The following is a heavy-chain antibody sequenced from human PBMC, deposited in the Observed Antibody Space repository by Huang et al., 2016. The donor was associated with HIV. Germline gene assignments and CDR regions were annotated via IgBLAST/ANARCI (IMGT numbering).Heavy chain of an antibody. CDR2: INQDGSER. J-gene: IGHJ4*02. CDR1: GFTFRSYW. Sequence: EVDLVQSGGGLVQPGRSLRLSCVGSGFTFRSYWMNWVRQPPGRGLEWGATINQDGSERLYVDAVRGRFAISRDNANDSLSLQLNSLKGEDSAIYFCTRGFRAKPGDYWGQGALVTVSS. V-gene: IGHV3-7*01. CDR3: TRGFRAKPGDY.